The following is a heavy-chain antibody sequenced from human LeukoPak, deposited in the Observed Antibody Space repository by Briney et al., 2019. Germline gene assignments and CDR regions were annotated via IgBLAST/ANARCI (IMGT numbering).Heavy chain of an antibody. Sequence: GGSLRLSCAASGVTFSSYSMNWVRQAPGKGLEWVSSISSSSSYIYYADSVKGRFTISRDNAKNSLYLQMNSLRAEDTAVYYCASLTILTGYYTDWFDPWGQGTLVTVSS. CDR1: GVTFSSYS. CDR3: ASLTILTGYYTDWFDP. D-gene: IGHD3-9*01. CDR2: ISSSSSYI. J-gene: IGHJ5*02. V-gene: IGHV3-21*01.